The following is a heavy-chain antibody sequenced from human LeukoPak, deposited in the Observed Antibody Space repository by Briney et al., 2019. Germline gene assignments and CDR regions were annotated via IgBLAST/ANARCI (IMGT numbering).Heavy chain of an antibody. CDR2: LSKSGNT. CDR1: GGSMSRYY. Sequence: SETLTLTCTLSGGSMSRYYWIWIRLSQGKGLEWVGYLSKSGNTNYSPFLKSRVTIFRDTSKNQFFLKLSSVTAADTAVYYCARARYVNSFYAFDIWGQGTLVTVSS. D-gene: IGHD3-9*01. CDR3: ARARYVNSFYAFDI. J-gene: IGHJ3*02. V-gene: IGHV4-59*01.